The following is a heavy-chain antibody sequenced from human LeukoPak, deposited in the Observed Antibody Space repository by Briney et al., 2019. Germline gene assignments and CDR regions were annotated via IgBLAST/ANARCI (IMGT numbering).Heavy chain of an antibody. Sequence: GGSLRLSCAASGFTVRSNYMSWVRQAPGKGLEWVSVIYSGGSTYYADSVKGRFTISRDNSKNTLYLQMNSLRAEDTAVYYCARDIVSVAAATASDYWGQGTLVTVSS. CDR3: ARDIVSVAAATASDY. V-gene: IGHV3-53*01. J-gene: IGHJ4*02. CDR2: IYSGGST. CDR1: GFTVRSNY. D-gene: IGHD2-15*01.